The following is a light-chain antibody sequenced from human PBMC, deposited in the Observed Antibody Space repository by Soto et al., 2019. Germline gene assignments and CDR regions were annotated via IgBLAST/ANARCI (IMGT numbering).Light chain of an antibody. CDR2: DAS. V-gene: IGKV3-11*01. CDR3: QQRINWPST. Sequence: EIVLTQSPATLSLSPGERATLSCRASQSVSTSLAWYQQKPGQAPRLLISDASNRATDIPVRFSGSGSGTDFTLTISSLEPEDFAVYYCQQRINWPSTFGQGTKLEIK. CDR1: QSVSTS. J-gene: IGKJ2*01.